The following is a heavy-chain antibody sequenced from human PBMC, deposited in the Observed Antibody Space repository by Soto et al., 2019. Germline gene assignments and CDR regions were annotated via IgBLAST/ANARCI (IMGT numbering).Heavy chain of an antibody. V-gene: IGHV3-21*01. CDR2: ISSSSSYI. CDR3: ASDSRYCSSTSCYTFDY. J-gene: IGHJ4*02. CDR1: GFTFSSYS. Sequence: GSLRLPFAASGFTFSSYSMNWVRQAPGKGLEWVSSISSSSSYIYYADSVKGRFTISRDNAKNSLYLQMNSLRAEDTAVYYCASDSRYCSSTSCYTFDYWGQGTLVTVSS. D-gene: IGHD2-2*02.